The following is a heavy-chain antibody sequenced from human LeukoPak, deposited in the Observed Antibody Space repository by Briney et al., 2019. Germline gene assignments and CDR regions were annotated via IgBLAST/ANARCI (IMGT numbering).Heavy chain of an antibody. D-gene: IGHD6-13*01. Sequence: PSETLSLTCTVSGGSISNFYLSWIRQAAGKGLEWIGRIYPRGSDYNPSLKSRVTISLDTSKNQFSLKLSSVTAADTAVYYCARGMSSSWYFGKYYFHYWGQGTLVTVSS. CDR3: ARGMSSSWYFGKYYFHY. J-gene: IGHJ4*02. V-gene: IGHV4-4*07. CDR1: GGSISNFY. CDR2: IYPRGS.